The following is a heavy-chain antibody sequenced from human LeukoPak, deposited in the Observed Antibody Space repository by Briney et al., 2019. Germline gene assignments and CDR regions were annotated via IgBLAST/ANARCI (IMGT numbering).Heavy chain of an antibody. CDR2: ISGSGGST. J-gene: IGHJ4*02. D-gene: IGHD3-22*01. Sequence: GGSLRLSCAASGFTFSSYAMSWVRQAPGKGLGWVSAISGSGGSTYYADSVKGRFTISRDNSKNTLYLQMNSLRAEDTAVYYCAKASAMIVVVSKHFDYWGQGTLVTVSS. CDR3: AKASAMIVVVSKHFDY. V-gene: IGHV3-23*01. CDR1: GFTFSSYA.